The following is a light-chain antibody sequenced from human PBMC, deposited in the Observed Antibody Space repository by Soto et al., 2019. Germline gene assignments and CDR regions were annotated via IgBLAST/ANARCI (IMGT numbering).Light chain of an antibody. Sequence: EIVMTQSPATLSVSPGERATLSCRASQSVSSNLAWYQQKPGQAPRLLIYGASTRATGIPARFSGSESGTEFTLTIRSLQSEDFAVDYCQQYNNWSLLTFGGGTKVEIK. CDR3: QQYNNWSLLT. CDR1: QSVSSN. CDR2: GAS. J-gene: IGKJ4*01. V-gene: IGKV3-15*01.